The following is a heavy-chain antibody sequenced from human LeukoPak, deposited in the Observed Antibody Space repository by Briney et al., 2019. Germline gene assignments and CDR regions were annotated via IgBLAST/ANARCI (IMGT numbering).Heavy chain of an antibody. CDR3: ARDDQWLVPGQQGIFDY. D-gene: IGHD6-19*01. Sequence: ASVKVSCKASGYTFTSYGISWVRQAPGQGLEWMGWISAYNGNTNYAQKLQGRVTMTTDTSTSTAYMELRSLRSDDTAVYYCARDDQWLVPGQQGIFDYWGQGTLVTVSS. J-gene: IGHJ4*02. CDR1: GYTFTSYG. CDR2: ISAYNGNT. V-gene: IGHV1-18*01.